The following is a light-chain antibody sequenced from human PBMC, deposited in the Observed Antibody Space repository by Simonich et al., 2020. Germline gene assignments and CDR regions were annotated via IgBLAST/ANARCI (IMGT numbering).Light chain of an antibody. CDR1: QDISNY. CDR2: DAS. Sequence: DIQMTQSPSSLSASVGDRVTINCQASQDISNYLNWYQQKPGKAPKLLIYDASNLETGVPSRFSGSGSGTDFTLTISSLQPEDIATYYCQQYDNLPITFGQGTRLEIK. J-gene: IGKJ5*01. V-gene: IGKV1-33*01. CDR3: QQYDNLPIT.